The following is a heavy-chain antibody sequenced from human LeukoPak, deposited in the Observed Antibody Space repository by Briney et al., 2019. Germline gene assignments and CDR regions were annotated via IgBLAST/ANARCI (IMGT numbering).Heavy chain of an antibody. D-gene: IGHD3-22*01. CDR3: ARGRPDSSGYFEDDY. Sequence: SETLSLTCTVSGGSLSNYYWSWIRQPPGKGLEWIGEINHSGSTNYNPSLKSRVTISVDTSKNQFSLKLSSVTAADTAVYYCARGRPDSSGYFEDDYWGQGTLVTVSS. CDR1: GGSLSNYY. J-gene: IGHJ4*02. CDR2: INHSGST. V-gene: IGHV4-34*01.